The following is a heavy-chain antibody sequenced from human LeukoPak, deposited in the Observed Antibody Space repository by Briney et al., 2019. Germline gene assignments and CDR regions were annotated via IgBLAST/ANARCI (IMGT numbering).Heavy chain of an antibody. V-gene: IGHV4-61*02. D-gene: IGHD3-10*01. J-gene: IGHJ6*03. CDR1: GGSISSGSYY. Sequence: PSQTLSLTCTVSGGSISSGSYYWSWIRQPAGKGLEWIGRIYTSGSTNYNPSLKSRVTISVDTSKNQFSLKLSSVTAADTAVYYCARSGYGSGKDYYYYMDVWGKGTTVTISS. CDR2: IYTSGST. CDR3: ARSGYGSGKDYYYYMDV.